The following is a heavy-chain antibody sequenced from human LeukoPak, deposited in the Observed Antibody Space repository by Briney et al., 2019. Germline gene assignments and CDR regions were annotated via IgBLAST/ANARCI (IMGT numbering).Heavy chain of an antibody. CDR2: ISGSGDNT. Sequence: GGSLRLSCAASGITFSGSAMGWVRQAPGKGVEWLSTISGSGDNTYYADSVKGRFTIARDNSRNTLYLQMNSLRAEDTAVYYCAARPPIVVGGPFDYWGQGTLVTVSS. D-gene: IGHD3-22*01. V-gene: IGHV3-23*01. CDR1: GITFSGSA. J-gene: IGHJ4*02. CDR3: AARPPIVVGGPFDY.